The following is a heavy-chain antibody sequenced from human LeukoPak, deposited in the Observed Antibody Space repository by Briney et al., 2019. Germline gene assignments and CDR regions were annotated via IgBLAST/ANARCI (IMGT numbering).Heavy chain of an antibody. CDR1: GGSISSYY. V-gene: IGHV4-59*01. Sequence: SETLSLTCTVSGGSISSYYWSWIRQPPGKGLEWIGYIYYSGSTNYNPSLKSRVTISVDTSKNQFSLKLTSVTAADTAVYYCARAGPTSTLWWNWDYWGQGTLVTVSS. CDR3: ARAGPTSTLWWNWDY. D-gene: IGHD2-21*01. J-gene: IGHJ4*02. CDR2: IYYSGST.